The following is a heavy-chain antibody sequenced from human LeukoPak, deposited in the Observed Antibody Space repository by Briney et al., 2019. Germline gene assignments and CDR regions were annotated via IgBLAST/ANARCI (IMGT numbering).Heavy chain of an antibody. CDR3: ARYPDCTNGVCYTYIDY. V-gene: IGHV3-20*04. CDR1: GFTFDDYG. CDR2: INWDGGST. J-gene: IGHJ4*02. D-gene: IGHD2-8*01. Sequence: GGSLRLSCAASGFTFDDYGMSWVRHAPGKGVEWVSVINWDGGSTGYAYSVKVRFTISRDNAKNSLYLQMNSLRAEDTALYYCARYPDCTNGVCYTYIDYWGQGTLVTVSS.